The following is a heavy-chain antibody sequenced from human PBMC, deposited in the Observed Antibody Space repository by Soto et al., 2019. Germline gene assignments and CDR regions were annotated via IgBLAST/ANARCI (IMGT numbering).Heavy chain of an antibody. J-gene: IGHJ4*02. V-gene: IGHV3-23*01. CDR1: GFTFGPYA. CDR2: LSGGGGST. D-gene: IGHD3-16*01. Sequence: EVRLLASGGGLVQPGESLRLSCSASGFTFGPYAMSWVRQTPGRGLEWVSALSGGGGSTYYADSVKGRFTISRDSSKTTLYLQMNSLRVDDTAVYYCVKGSDASRPYYFDFWGQGSLVTVSS. CDR3: VKGSDASRPYYFDF.